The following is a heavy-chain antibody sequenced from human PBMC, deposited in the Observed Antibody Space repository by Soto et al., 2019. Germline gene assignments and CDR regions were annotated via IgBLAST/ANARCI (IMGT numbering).Heavy chain of an antibody. V-gene: IGHV5-51*01. CDR1: GYSFASHW. D-gene: IGHD1-26*01. CDR2: IYPGDSDT. Sequence: PGESLKISCKGSGYSFASHWVAWVRQMPEKGLEWIGTIYPGDSDTKYSSAFRGHATISADTSVSTAYLQWRSLEATDSAIYYCARYSGSYWHYLDFWGHGTLVTVSS. J-gene: IGHJ4*01. CDR3: ARYSGSYWHYLDF.